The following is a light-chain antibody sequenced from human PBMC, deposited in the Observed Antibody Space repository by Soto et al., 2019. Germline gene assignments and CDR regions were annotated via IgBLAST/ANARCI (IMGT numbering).Light chain of an antibody. J-gene: IGKJ2*01. Sequence: EIVMTQSPATLSVSPGERATLSCRASQSVSSNLAWYQQKPGQAPRLLIYCASTMATGIRSRFSGSGSGTEFTLTISSLQAEDFAVYYCQQYNNWPYMYTFGQGTKLEIK. CDR3: QQYNNWPYMYT. CDR1: QSVSSN. CDR2: CAS. V-gene: IGKV3-15*01.